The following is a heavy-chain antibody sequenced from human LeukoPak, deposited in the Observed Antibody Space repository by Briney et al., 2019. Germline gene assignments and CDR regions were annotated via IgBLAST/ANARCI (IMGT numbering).Heavy chain of an antibody. Sequence: GGSLRLSCAASGFTFSSYWMSWVRQAPGKGLEWVANIKQDGSEKYYVDSVKGRFTISRDNAKNSLYLQMNGLRAEDTAVYYCAREPPAYSSGWYVRVRTHAFDYWGQGTLVTVSS. CDR3: AREPPAYSSGWYVRVRTHAFDY. V-gene: IGHV3-7*01. CDR2: IKQDGSEK. D-gene: IGHD6-19*01. J-gene: IGHJ4*02. CDR1: GFTFSSYW.